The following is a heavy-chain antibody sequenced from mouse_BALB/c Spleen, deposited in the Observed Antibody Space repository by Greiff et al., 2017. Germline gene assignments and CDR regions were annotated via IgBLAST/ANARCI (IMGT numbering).Heavy chain of an antibody. D-gene: IGHD1-1*01. CDR3: AKRGIYYGSSEIDYYAMDY. CDR2: IWRGGST. V-gene: IGHV2-5-1*01. J-gene: IGHJ4*01. Sequence: QVQLQQSGPSLVQPSQSLSITCTVSGFSLTSYGVHWVRQSPGKGLEWLGVIWRGGSTDYNAAFMSRLSITKDNSKSQVFFKMNSLQADDTAIYYCAKRGIYYGSSEIDYYAMDYWGQGTSVTVSS. CDR1: GFSLTSYG.